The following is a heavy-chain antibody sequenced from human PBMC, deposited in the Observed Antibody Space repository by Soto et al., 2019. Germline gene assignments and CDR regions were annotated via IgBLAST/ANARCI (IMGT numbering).Heavy chain of an antibody. CDR1: GGSISSNNYY. V-gene: IGHV4-39*01. Sequence: SETLSLTCTVSGGSISSNNYYWGWIRQPPGKGLEWIGSIYYSGSTYYNPSLKSRVTISVDTSKNQFSLKLSSVTAADTSVYYCARHSYYYGSTYGCWLDPWGQGTLVTVSS. D-gene: IGHD3-10*01. J-gene: IGHJ5*02. CDR3: ARHSYYYGSTYGCWLDP. CDR2: IYYSGST.